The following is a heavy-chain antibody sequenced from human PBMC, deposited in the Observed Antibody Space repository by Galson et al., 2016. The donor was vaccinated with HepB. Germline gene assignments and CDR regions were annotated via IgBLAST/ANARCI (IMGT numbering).Heavy chain of an antibody. D-gene: IGHD6-13*01. CDR1: GFTFSSYA. V-gene: IGHV3-30-3*01. CDR2: ISYDGSNK. Sequence: LRLSCAASGFTFSSYAMSWVRQAPGKGLEWVAVISYDGSNKFYGDSVKGRFTISRDNSKNMLYLQMNDVRTEDTAVYFCARGRVSSFNTYWYFDLWGHGTLVTVSS. CDR3: ARGRVSSFNTYWYFDL. J-gene: IGHJ2*01.